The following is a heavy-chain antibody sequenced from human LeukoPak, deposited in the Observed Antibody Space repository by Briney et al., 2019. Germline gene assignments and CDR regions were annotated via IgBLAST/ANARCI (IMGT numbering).Heavy chain of an antibody. Sequence: PGGSLRLSCAASGFTFSSYAMSWVRQAPGKGLEWVSAISGSCGSTYYADSGKGRFTISRDNSKNTLYLQMNSLRAEDTAVYYCARDTLLWFGETNPYYYGMDVWGQGTTVTVSS. CDR2: ISGSCGST. J-gene: IGHJ6*02. CDR3: ARDTLLWFGETNPYYYGMDV. D-gene: IGHD3-10*01. V-gene: IGHV3-23*01. CDR1: GFTFSSYA.